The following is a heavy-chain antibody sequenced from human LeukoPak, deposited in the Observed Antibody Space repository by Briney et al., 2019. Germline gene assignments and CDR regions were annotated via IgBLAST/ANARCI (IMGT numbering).Heavy chain of an antibody. CDR2: INPNSGGT. D-gene: IGHD3-3*01. CDR3: AREFVGYDFWSGYYSPDY. Sequence: ASVKVSCKASGYTFTGYYMHWVRQAPGQGLEWMGRINPNSGGTNYAQKFQSRVTMTRDTSISTAYMELSRLRSDDTAVYYCAREFVGYDFWSGYYSPDYWGQGTLVTVSS. CDR1: GYTFTGYY. J-gene: IGHJ4*02. V-gene: IGHV1-2*06.